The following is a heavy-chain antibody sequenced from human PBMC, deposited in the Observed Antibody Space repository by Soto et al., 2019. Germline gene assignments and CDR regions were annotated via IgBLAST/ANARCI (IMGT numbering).Heavy chain of an antibody. V-gene: IGHV4-34*01. CDR2: INHSGST. CDR3: ARGPGIGGHSSSRPLSY. CDR1: GGSFSGYY. Sequence: SETLSLTCAVYGGSFSGYYWSWIRQPPGKGLEWIGEINHSGSTNYNPSLKSRVTISVDTSKNQFSLKLSSVTAADTAVYYCARGPGIGGHSSSRPLSYWGQGTLVTVSS. D-gene: IGHD6-13*01. J-gene: IGHJ4*02.